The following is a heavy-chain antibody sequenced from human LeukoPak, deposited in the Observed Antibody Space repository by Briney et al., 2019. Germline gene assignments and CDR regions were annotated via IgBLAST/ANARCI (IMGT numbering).Heavy chain of an antibody. Sequence: PGRSLRLSCAASGFTFSSYGMHWVRQAPGKGLEWVAVMWYDGSNKYYADSVKGRLTISRDNSKNTLYLQMNSLRAEDTAVYYCARVPAYDYYFDYWGQGTLVTVFS. CDR1: GFTFSSYG. D-gene: IGHD2-2*01. J-gene: IGHJ4*02. CDR2: MWYDGSNK. CDR3: ARVPAYDYYFDY. V-gene: IGHV3-33*01.